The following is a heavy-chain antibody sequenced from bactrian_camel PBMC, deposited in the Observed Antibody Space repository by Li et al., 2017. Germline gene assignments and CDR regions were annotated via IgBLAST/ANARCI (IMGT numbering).Heavy chain of an antibody. CDR1: GWPYTAAC. Sequence: QLVESGGGSAQTGGSLKLSCVVSGWPYTAACLGWFRQAPGKEREGVVALASDGSTWYADSVKGRFIISHDNDKNTLYLQMNSLKPEDTAMYFCAAARLVYSRNLLLANEYKHWGQGTQVTVS. D-gene: IGHD3*01. J-gene: IGHJ4*01. CDR3: AAARLVYSRNLLLANEYKH. CDR2: LASDGST. V-gene: IGHV3S53*01.